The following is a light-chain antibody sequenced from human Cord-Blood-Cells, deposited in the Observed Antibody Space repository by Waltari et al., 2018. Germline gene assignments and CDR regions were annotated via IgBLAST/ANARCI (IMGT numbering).Light chain of an antibody. V-gene: IGLV2-14*01. CDR1: SSDVGGYNY. J-gene: IGLJ3*02. Sequence: QSALTQPASVSGSPGQSITISCTGTSSDVGGYNYVSCYQQHPGKAPKLMLYDVSKRPSGVSNRFSGSKSGNTASLTISGLQAEDEADYYCSSYTSSSTLNWVFGGGTKLTVL. CDR2: DVS. CDR3: SSYTSSSTLNWV.